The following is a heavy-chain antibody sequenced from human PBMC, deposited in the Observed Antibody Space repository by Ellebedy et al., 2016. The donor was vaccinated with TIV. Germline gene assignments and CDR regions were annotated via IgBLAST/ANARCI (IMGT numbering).Heavy chain of an antibody. D-gene: IGHD3-16*01. V-gene: IGHV3-30*02. Sequence: GESLKISCATSGFSVSGMHWVRQAPGQGLEWVAFVRSDGTTKYYMDSVKGRFTISRDISKNTLGLQMNSLRTEDTGVYYCVKGAYPVPTVMAVWGQGTMVIVSS. J-gene: IGHJ6*02. CDR1: GFSVSG. CDR2: VRSDGTTK. CDR3: VKGAYPVPTVMAV.